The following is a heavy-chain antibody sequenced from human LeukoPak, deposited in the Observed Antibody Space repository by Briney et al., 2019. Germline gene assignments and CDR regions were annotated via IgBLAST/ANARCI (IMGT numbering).Heavy chain of an antibody. V-gene: IGHV4-34*01. CDR1: GGSFNGYY. CDR3: ARSFGHYYDSSGYYYLDY. D-gene: IGHD3-22*01. CDR2: INHSGST. J-gene: IGHJ4*02. Sequence: SETLSLTCAVYGGSFNGYYWSWIRQPPGKGLEWIGEINHSGSTNYSPSLKSRVTISVDTSKNQFSLKLSSVTAADTAVYYCARSFGHYYDSSGYYYLDYWGQGTLVTVSS.